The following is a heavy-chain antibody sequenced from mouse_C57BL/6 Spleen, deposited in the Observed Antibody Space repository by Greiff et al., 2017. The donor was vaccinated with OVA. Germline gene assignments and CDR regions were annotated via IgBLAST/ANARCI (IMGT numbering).Heavy chain of an antibody. D-gene: IGHD1-1*01. CDR3: SSYYCCSYWYFDV. CDR2: INPSNGGT. CDR1: GYTFTSYW. J-gene: IGHJ1*03. V-gene: IGHV1-53*01. Sequence: QVQLQQPGTELVKPGASVKLSCKASGYTFTSYWMHWVKQRTGQGLEWIGNINPSNGGTNYNEKFKSKATLTVDKSSSPAYMQLSSLTSEDSAVDYYSSYYCCSYWYFDVWGTGTTVTVSS.